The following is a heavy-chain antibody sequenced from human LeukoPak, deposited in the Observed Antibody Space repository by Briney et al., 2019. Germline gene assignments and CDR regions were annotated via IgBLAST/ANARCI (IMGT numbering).Heavy chain of an antibody. V-gene: IGHV4-59*11. J-gene: IGHJ3*02. D-gene: IGHD4-17*01. CDR3: ARNKMTTVTYDASDI. Sequence: SETLSLTCTVSGVSISSHYWSWIRQPPGKGLEWIGYIYYSGTTNYNPSLKSRVTISVDTSKNQFSLKLSSVTATDTAVYYCARNKMTTVTYDASDIWGQGTVVTVSS. CDR1: GVSISSHY. CDR2: IYYSGTT.